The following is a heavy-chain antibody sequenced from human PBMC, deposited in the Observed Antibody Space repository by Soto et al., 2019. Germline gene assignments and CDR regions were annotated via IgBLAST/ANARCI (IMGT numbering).Heavy chain of an antibody. CDR2: IIPILGIA. CDR3: AKSIRGWYYFDY. D-gene: IGHD6-19*01. J-gene: IGHJ4*02. Sequence: QVQLVQSGAEVKKPGSSVKVSCKASGGTFSSSTISWVRQAPGQGLEWMGRIIPILGIANYAKKFQGRVTITADKSTSTAYMELSSLRSEDTAVYYGAKSIRGWYYFDYWGQGTLVTVSS. CDR1: GGTFSSST. V-gene: IGHV1-69*02.